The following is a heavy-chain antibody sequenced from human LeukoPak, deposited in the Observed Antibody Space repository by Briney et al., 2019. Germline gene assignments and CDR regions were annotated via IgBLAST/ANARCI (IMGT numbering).Heavy chain of an antibody. D-gene: IGHD5-18*01. CDR2: INPNSGGT. V-gene: IGHV1-2*04. CDR3: ARGGYSYVYMLRSNFDY. Sequence: ASVKVSCKASGYTFTGYYMHWVRQAPGQGLEWMGWINPNSGGTNYAQKFQGWVTMTRDTSISTAYMELSRLRSDDTAVYYCARGGYSYVYMLRSNFDYWGQGTLVTVPS. CDR1: GYTFTGYY. J-gene: IGHJ4*02.